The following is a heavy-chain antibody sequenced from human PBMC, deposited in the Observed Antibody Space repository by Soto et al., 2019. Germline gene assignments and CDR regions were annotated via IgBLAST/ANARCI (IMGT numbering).Heavy chain of an antibody. J-gene: IGHJ6*02. CDR1: GFTLSTYS. CDR3: ARGFDLQYGMDV. D-gene: IGHD3-10*01. V-gene: IGHV3-48*02. CDR2: ISGSSNTI. Sequence: GGSLRLSCAASGFTLSTYSLNWVRQAPRKGLERLSYISGSSNTIYYADSVKGRFTISRDNAKNSLYLQMNSLRDEDTAVYFCARGFDLQYGMDVWGQGTTVTVSS.